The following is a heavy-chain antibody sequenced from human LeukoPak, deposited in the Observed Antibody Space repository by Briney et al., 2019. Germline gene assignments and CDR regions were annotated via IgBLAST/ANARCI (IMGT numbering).Heavy chain of an antibody. J-gene: IGHJ5*02. V-gene: IGHV3-30*18. Sequence: PGRSLRLSCAASGFTFSSYGMHWVRQAPGKGLGWVAVISYDGSNKYYADSVKGRFTISRDNSKNTLYLQMNSLRAEDTAVYYCAKDDIVVVPAASVENWFDPWGQGTLVTVSS. CDR1: GFTFSSYG. CDR3: AKDDIVVVPAASVENWFDP. D-gene: IGHD2-2*01. CDR2: ISYDGSNK.